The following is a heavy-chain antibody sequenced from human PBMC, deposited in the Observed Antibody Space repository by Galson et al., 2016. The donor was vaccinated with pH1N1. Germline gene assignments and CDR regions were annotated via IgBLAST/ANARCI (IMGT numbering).Heavy chain of an antibody. V-gene: IGHV6-1*01. CDR3: AGGVIDYDFCSGYQDHAAFDI. D-gene: IGHD3-3*01. J-gene: IGHJ3*02. CDR2: TYYRSKWYN. CDR1: GDSVFSNSST. Sequence: CAISGDSVFSNSSTWNWIRQSPSRGLEWLGRTYYRSKWYNDYAESVKSRIIISPAPSKNQLSLQLNSVTPADTAVYYCAGGVIDYDFCSGYQDHAAFDIWGQGTLVIVSS.